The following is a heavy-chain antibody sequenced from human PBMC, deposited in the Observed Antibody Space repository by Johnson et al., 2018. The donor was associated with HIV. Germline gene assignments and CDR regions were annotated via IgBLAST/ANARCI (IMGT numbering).Heavy chain of an antibody. Sequence: QVQLVESGGSLVKPGGSLSLSCAASGFTFSDYYMSWVRQAPGKGLEWVSGIRWNGGSTSYADSVKGRFAISRDNAKNTLYLQMNSLRAEDTAVYYCAREGYYGSGSYNAFDIWGQGTMVTVSS. CDR2: IRWNGGST. V-gene: IGHV3-11*06. J-gene: IGHJ3*02. CDR3: AREGYYGSGSYNAFDI. CDR1: GFTFSDYY. D-gene: IGHD3-10*01.